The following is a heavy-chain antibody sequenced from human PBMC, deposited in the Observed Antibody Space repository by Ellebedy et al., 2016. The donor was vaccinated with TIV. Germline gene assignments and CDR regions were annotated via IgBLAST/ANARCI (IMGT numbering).Heavy chain of an antibody. CDR3: ARDPDELPGCFFDY. J-gene: IGHJ4*02. CDR1: GFDFRSYG. Sequence: GESLKISXVASGFDFRSYGITWVRQAAGKGLVWVSRINRDGIGTNYADSVKGRFIISRDNAKNTLYLQMNSLRAEDTAVYYCARDPDELPGCFFDYWGQGTLVAVSS. CDR2: INRDGIGT. V-gene: IGHV3-74*01. D-gene: IGHD1-14*01.